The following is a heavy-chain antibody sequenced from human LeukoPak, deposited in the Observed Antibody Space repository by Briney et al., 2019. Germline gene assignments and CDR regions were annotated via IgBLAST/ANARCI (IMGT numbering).Heavy chain of an antibody. J-gene: IGHJ3*02. V-gene: IGHV3-48*03. CDR2: ISSSGSTI. CDR3: ARDGGSGIRSDAFDI. D-gene: IGHD3-10*01. CDR1: GFIFSSYE. Sequence: GGSLRLSCAASGFIFSSYEMNWVRQAPGKGLEWVSYISSSGSTIYYADSVKGRFTISRDNAKNSLYLQMNSLRAEDTAVYYCARDGGSGIRSDAFDIWGQGTMVTVSS.